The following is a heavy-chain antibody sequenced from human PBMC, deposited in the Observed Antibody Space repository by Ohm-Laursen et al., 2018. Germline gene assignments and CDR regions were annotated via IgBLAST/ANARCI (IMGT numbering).Heavy chain of an antibody. J-gene: IGHJ4*02. CDR2: ISVSGSSS. Sequence: SLRLSCAASGFTFNMYGMSWVRQAPGKGLEWVSAISVSGSSSYYADSVKGRFTISRDNSKNSLYLQMNSLRADDTAVYYCAKLVGGSDISDYWGQGTLVTVSS. CDR1: GFTFNMYG. V-gene: IGHV3-23*01. CDR3: AKLVGGSDISDY. D-gene: IGHD5-12*01.